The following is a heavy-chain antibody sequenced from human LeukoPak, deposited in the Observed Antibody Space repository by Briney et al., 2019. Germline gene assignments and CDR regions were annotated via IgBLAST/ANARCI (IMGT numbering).Heavy chain of an antibody. V-gene: IGHV3-30*02. CDR3: AKERGTYQLLFGAPLDP. D-gene: IGHD2-2*01. Sequence: PGGSLRLSCAASGFTFSSYGMHWVRQAPGKGLEWVAFIRYDGSNKYYADSVKGRFTISRDNSKNTLYLQMNSLRAEDTAVYYCAKERGTYQLLFGAPLDPWGQGTLVTVSS. CDR1: GFTFSSYG. CDR2: IRYDGSNK. J-gene: IGHJ5*02.